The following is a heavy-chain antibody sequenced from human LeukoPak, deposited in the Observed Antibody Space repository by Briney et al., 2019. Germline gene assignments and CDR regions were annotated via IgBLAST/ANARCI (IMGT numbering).Heavy chain of an antibody. CDR3: AKARAGGNSNGLDV. J-gene: IGHJ6*02. Sequence: PGGSLRLSCAASGFTFSNYAINWVRQAPGKGLEWVSGISVGGSLTYYADSVKGRFTISRDNPKSTLSLQMNSLRADDTAVYYCAKARAGGNSNGLDVWGQGTTVTVSS. V-gene: IGHV3-23*01. D-gene: IGHD4-23*01. CDR2: ISVGGSLT. CDR1: GFTFSNYA.